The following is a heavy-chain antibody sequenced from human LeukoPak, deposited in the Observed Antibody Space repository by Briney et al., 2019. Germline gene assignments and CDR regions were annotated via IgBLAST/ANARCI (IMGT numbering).Heavy chain of an antibody. CDR3: AKCSSYYGSGSYYKNYMDV. Sequence: GGSLRLSCAASGFTFSTYGMHWVRQAPGKGLEWVAVMSYDGSKKYYADSVKGRFTISRDNSKNTLYLQMNSLRAEDTAVYYCAKCSSYYGSGSYYKNYMDVWGKGTTVTVSS. J-gene: IGHJ6*03. CDR1: GFTFSTYG. D-gene: IGHD3-10*01. CDR2: MSYDGSKK. V-gene: IGHV3-30*18.